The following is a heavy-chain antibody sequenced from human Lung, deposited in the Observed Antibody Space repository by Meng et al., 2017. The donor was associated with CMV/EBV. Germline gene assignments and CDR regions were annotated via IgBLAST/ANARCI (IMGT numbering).Heavy chain of an antibody. CDR3: ARGRGYGLDYFDY. CDR2: VHYTGDT. V-gene: IGHV4-59*11. J-gene: IGHJ4*02. Sequence: SETLSLXXTVSGVSISNHYWSWIRQPPGKGLEWIGYVHYTGDTNYKPSLKSRLTTSVDTSKSQFPLKLSSVAAADTAVYFCARGRGYGLDYFDYWGQGTLVTVSS. CDR1: GVSISNHY. D-gene: IGHD5-18*01.